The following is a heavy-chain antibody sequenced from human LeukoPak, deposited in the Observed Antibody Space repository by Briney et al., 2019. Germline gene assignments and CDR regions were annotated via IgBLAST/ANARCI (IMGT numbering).Heavy chain of an antibody. J-gene: IGHJ4*02. CDR3: AHTFVRGPFFSYFDY. V-gene: IGHV2-5*02. D-gene: IGHD3-10*01. CDR2: IYWDDDK. Sequence: SGPTLVNPTQTLTLTCTFSGFSLNTSGVGVGWIRQPPGKALEWLALIYWDDDKRYSPSLKSRLTITKDTSKNQVVFTMTNMDPVDTATYYCAHTFVRGPFFSYFDYWGQGTLVTVSS. CDR1: GFSLNTSGVG.